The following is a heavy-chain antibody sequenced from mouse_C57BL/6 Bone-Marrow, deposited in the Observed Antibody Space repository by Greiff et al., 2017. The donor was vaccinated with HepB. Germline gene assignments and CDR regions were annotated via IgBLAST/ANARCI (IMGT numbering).Heavy chain of an antibody. J-gene: IGHJ3*01. Sequence: QVQLQQSGAELVKPGASVKLSCKASGYTFTEYTIHWVKQRSGQGLEWIGWFYPGSGSIKYNEKFKDKATLTADKSSSTVYMELSRLTSEDSAVYFCASHEDQDYGYDGGFAYWGQGTLVTVSA. CDR2: FYPGSGSI. D-gene: IGHD2-2*01. CDR1: GYTFTEYT. CDR3: ASHEDQDYGYDGGFAY. V-gene: IGHV1-62-2*01.